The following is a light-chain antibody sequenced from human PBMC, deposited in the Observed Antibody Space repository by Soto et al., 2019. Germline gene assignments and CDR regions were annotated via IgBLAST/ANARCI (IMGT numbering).Light chain of an antibody. V-gene: IGLV1-47*01. CDR3: AAWDDSLSGVV. Sequence: QSALTQPPSVSGAPGQRVTISCTGNSSNLGAGYGVHWYQQIPGSVPKLLIYRNDQRPSGVPDRFSGSMSGTAASLAIGGLRSEDETDYYCAAWDDSLSGVVFGGGTKVTVL. CDR2: RND. CDR1: SSNLGAGYG. J-gene: IGLJ2*01.